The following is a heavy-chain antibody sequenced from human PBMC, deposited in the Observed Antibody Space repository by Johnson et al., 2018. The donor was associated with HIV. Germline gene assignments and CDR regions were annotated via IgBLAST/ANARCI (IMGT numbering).Heavy chain of an antibody. V-gene: IGHV3-66*01. J-gene: IGHJ3*02. CDR3: ARDGGGLDHDAFDI. Sequence: VQLVESGGGLVKPGGYLRLSCAASGFTFSSYAMHWVRLAPGKGLEWVSVIYSGGSTNYADSVKGRFTISRDNSKNTLYLQMNSLRAEDTAGYYCARDGGGLDHDAFDIWGQGKMVTVSS. CDR1: GFTFSSYA. D-gene: IGHD3-16*01. CDR2: IYSGGST.